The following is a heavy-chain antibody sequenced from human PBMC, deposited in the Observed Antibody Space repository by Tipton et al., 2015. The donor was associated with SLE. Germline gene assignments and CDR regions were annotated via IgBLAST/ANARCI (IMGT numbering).Heavy chain of an antibody. D-gene: IGHD5-24*01. J-gene: IGHJ4*02. CDR1: DDSIRDYY. Sequence: TLSLTCSVSDDSIRDYYFSWIRQPPGNKLEWIGYTSHSGSTRYNPSLESRVTISVDTSKNQFSLKLSSVTAADTAVYYCARLEGDGYKWYFDYWGQGTLVTVST. CDR2: TSHSGST. V-gene: IGHV4-59*08. CDR3: ARLEGDGYKWYFDY.